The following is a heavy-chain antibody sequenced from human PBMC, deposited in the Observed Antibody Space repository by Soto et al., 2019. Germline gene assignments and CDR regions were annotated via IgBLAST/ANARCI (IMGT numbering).Heavy chain of an antibody. Sequence: ASVKVSCKASGYTFTGYYMHWVRQAPGQGLEWMGWINPNSGGTNYAQKFQGRVTMTRDTSISTAYMELSRLRSDDTAVYYCARDGLPRIAARPGNWFDPWGQGTLVTVSS. CDR1: GYTFTGYY. D-gene: IGHD6-6*01. J-gene: IGHJ5*02. CDR3: ARDGLPRIAARPGNWFDP. CDR2: INPNSGGT. V-gene: IGHV1-2*02.